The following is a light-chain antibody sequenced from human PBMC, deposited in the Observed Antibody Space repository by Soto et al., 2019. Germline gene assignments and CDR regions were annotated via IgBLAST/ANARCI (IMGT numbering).Light chain of an antibody. Sequence: QSALTQPPSASGSPGQSVTISCTGTSSDVGGYNYVSWYQQHPGKAPKLMIYEVSKRPSGVPDRFSGSKSGNTASLTVSGLQAEDEADYYCRSYAGSNNSYVFGTGTKL. V-gene: IGLV2-8*01. CDR2: EVS. CDR3: RSYAGSNNSYV. CDR1: SSDVGGYNY. J-gene: IGLJ1*01.